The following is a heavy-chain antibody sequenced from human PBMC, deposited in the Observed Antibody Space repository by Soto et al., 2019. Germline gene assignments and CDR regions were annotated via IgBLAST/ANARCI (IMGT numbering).Heavy chain of an antibody. CDR1: GFTFSAHY. D-gene: IGHD1-26*01. J-gene: IGHJ4*02. CDR2: IKNNANSYTT. Sequence: EVQLAESGGGLVQPGGSLRLSCAASGFTFSAHYMDWVRQAPGQGLEWVGRIKNNANSYTTEYAASVEGRFTISREDSQNSLYLQMNGLKTEDTAVYYCARVSLVGPSGGRYFDYLGQGSQVAVSS. CDR3: ARVSLVGPSGGRYFDY. V-gene: IGHV3-72*01.